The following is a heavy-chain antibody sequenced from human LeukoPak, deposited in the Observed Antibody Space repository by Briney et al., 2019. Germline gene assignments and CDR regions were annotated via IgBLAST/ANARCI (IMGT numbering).Heavy chain of an antibody. CDR2: INHSGST. CDR1: GGSFRDYY. D-gene: IGHD3-22*01. V-gene: IGHV4-34*01. J-gene: IGHJ3*01. Sequence: SETLSLTCAVYGGSFRDYYWSWIRQPPGKGLEWIGEINHSGSTNYNPSLKSRVTISLDTSKNQFSLKLTSVTAADTAVYYCAKAPYLSTGSWGQGILAAVSS. CDR3: AKAPYLSTGS.